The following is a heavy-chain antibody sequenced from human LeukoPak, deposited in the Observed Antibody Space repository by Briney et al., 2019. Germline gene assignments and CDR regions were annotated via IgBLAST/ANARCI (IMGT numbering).Heavy chain of an antibody. V-gene: IGHV4-59*08. Sequence: PSETLSLTCTVSGGSINKHYWSWIRQTPGKGLEWIGYISHRGSTNYNPSLKSRVTISVDTSNNQFSLRLSSVTAADTAVYYCATNAGPAALDAIDIWGQQTTVTVSS. CDR1: GGSINKHY. CDR2: ISHRGST. CDR3: ATNAGPAALDAIDI. D-gene: IGHD2-2*01. J-gene: IGHJ3*02.